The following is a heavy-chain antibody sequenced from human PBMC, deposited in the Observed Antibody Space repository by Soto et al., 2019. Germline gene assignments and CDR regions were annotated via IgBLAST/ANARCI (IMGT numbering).Heavy chain of an antibody. CDR3: ARDLFGGVIDYYFDY. Sequence: ASVKVSCKASGYTFTGYYMHWVRQAPGQGLEWMGWINPNSGGTNYAQKFQGWVTMTRDTSISTAYMELSRLRSDDTAVYYCARDLFGGVIDYYFDYWGQGTLVTVSS. CDR1: GYTFTGYY. V-gene: IGHV1-2*04. CDR2: INPNSGGT. J-gene: IGHJ4*02. D-gene: IGHD3-16*02.